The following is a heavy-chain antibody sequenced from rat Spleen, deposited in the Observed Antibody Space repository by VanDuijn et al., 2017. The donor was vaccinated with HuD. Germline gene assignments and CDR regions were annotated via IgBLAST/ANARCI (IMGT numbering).Heavy chain of an antibody. D-gene: IGHD5-1*01. CDR2: ISDTGGST. CDR3: TTQWELYH. Sequence: EVQLVESGGGSVQPGRSLKLSCVASGFTFNHYWMTWIRQAPGKGLEWVACISDTGGSTYYADSVKGRFTISRDDAKSTVYLQMNSLRSEDTATYYCTTQWELYHWGQGVMVTVSS. CDR1: GFTFNHYW. J-gene: IGHJ2*01. V-gene: IGHV5-31*01.